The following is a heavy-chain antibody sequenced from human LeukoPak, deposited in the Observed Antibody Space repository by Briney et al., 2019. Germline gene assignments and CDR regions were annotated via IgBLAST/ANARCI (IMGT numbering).Heavy chain of an antibody. Sequence: SETLSLTCTVSGGSISSYYWSWIRQPAGKGLEWIGRIYTSGSTNYNPSLKSRVTMSVVTSKNQFSLKLSSVTAADTAVYYCARCHCSSTSCSRGWLDPWGQGTLVTVSS. D-gene: IGHD2-2*01. CDR3: ARCHCSSTSCSRGWLDP. J-gene: IGHJ5*02. CDR1: GGSISSYY. CDR2: IYTSGST. V-gene: IGHV4-4*07.